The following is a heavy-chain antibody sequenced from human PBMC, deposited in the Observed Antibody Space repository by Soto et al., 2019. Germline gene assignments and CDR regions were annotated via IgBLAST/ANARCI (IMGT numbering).Heavy chain of an antibody. CDR1: GGSFRGYY. J-gene: IGHJ3*02. CDR3: ARGRAFRSRNAFET. D-gene: IGHD1-26*01. Sequence: QVHLQEWGVGLLKPSETLSLTCAVYGGSFRGYYWTWIRQSPGKGLEWLGEINHSGSTNSNPSLEGRVTMSVYSSKNQFSLNLTSMTVADTAVYYCARGRAFRSRNAFETWGQWTRVIVSS. CDR2: INHSGST. V-gene: IGHV4-34*01.